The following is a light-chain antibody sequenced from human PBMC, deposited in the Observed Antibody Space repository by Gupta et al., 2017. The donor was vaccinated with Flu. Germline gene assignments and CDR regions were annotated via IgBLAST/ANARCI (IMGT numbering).Light chain of an antibody. CDR3: QQANTFPLS. V-gene: IGKV1-12*01. CDR2: DVS. CDR1: QGISKW. J-gene: IGKJ4*01. Sequence: PSSVSASVGDRVTITCRASQGISKWLGWYQQRPGRAPKLVVFDVSNLQSGVPSRFSGSGSGRDFTLTISSLQPEDSATYYCQQANTFPLSFGGGTKVEVK.